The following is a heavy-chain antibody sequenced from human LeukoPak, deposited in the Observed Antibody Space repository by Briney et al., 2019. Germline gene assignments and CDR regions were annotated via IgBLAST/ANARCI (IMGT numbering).Heavy chain of an antibody. V-gene: IGHV3-7*01. CDR3: ANFDGRFIAAAGTDEYFQH. CDR2: IKQDGSEK. Sequence: PGGSLRLSCAASGFTFSSYWMSWVRQAPGKGLEWVANIKQDGSEKYYVDSVKGRFTISRDNAKNSLYLQMNSLRAEDTAVYYCANFDGRFIAAAGTDEYFQHWGQGTLVTVSS. J-gene: IGHJ1*01. D-gene: IGHD6-13*01. CDR1: GFTFSSYW.